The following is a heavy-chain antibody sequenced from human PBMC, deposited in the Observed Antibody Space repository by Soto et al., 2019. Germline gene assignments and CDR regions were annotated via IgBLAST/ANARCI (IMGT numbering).Heavy chain of an antibody. D-gene: IGHD6-13*01. V-gene: IGHV3-23*01. J-gene: IGHJ4*02. Sequence: ESGGGLVQPGGSLRLSCAASGFTFNNYAMSWVRQAPGRGLEWVSAIIGSGNIIHYADSVKGRFTISRDNSKNTLYLQMSSLRAEDTAVYYCARAISSSWSYFDYWGQGTLVTVSS. CDR3: ARAISSSWSYFDY. CDR2: IIGSGNII. CDR1: GFTFNNYA.